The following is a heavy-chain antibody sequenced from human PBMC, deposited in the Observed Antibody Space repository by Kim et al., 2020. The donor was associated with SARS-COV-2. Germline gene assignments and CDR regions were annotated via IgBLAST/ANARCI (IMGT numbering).Heavy chain of an antibody. D-gene: IGHD3-10*01. V-gene: IGHV4-59*01. CDR3: ARTPLFRTFDI. Sequence: SETLSLTCTVSGGSISSYYWSWIRQPPGKGLEWIGYIYYSGSTNYNPSLKSRVTISVDTSKNQFSLKLSSVTAADTAVYYCARTPLFRTFDIWGQGTVATVSS. CDR2: IYYSGST. J-gene: IGHJ3*02. CDR1: GGSISSYY.